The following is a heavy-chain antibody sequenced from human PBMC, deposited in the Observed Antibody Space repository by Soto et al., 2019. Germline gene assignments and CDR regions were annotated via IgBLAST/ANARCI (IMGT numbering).Heavy chain of an antibody. CDR1: GYTVTELY. D-gene: IGHD5-12*01. Sequence: ASVTVSCTVSGYTVTELYMHWVRQAPGTGLGWMGGFDPEDGETIYAQKFQGRVTMTEDTSTDTAYMELSSLRSDDTAVYYCATSGYDYGGPGGELDYWGQGTQVSVSS. CDR2: FDPEDGET. V-gene: IGHV1-24*01. CDR3: ATSGYDYGGPGGELDY. J-gene: IGHJ4*02.